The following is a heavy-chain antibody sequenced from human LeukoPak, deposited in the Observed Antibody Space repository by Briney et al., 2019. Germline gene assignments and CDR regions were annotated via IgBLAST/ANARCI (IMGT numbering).Heavy chain of an antibody. Sequence: ASVKVSCKAYGYTFMSHGISWVRQAPGQGLEWMGWINPNSGGTNYAQKFQGRVTMTRDTSISTAYMELSRLRSDDTTVYYCAREMVLRYLGGMDVWGQGTTVTVSS. CDR3: AREMVLRYLGGMDV. V-gene: IGHV1-2*02. CDR2: INPNSGGT. J-gene: IGHJ6*02. D-gene: IGHD3-9*01. CDR1: GYTFMSHG.